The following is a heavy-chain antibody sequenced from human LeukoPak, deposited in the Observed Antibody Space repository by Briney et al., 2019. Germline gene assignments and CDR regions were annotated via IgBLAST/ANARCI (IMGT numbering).Heavy chain of an antibody. V-gene: IGHV1-69*01. Sequence: VASVKVSCKASGGTFSSYAISWLRQAPGQGLEWIGGIIPIFGTANYAQKFQGRVTITADESTSTAYMELSSLRSEDTAVYYCARAAHYYDSSGYNPSGWAFDIWGQGTMVTVSS. J-gene: IGHJ3*02. CDR2: IIPIFGTA. CDR1: GGTFSSYA. CDR3: ARAAHYYDSSGYNPSGWAFDI. D-gene: IGHD3-22*01.